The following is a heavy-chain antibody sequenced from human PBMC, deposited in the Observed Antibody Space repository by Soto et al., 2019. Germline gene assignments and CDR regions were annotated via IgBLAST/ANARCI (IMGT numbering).Heavy chain of an antibody. CDR3: ARGRSSGYYYFDY. J-gene: IGHJ4*02. D-gene: IGHD3-22*01. Sequence: PGGSLRLSCAASGFTFSSYDMHWVRQATGKGLEWVSTINTAGDTYYPDSVKGQFTISRENAKNSLYLQINSLKAGDTAVFYCARGRSSGYYYFDYWGLVTLVTVSS. CDR1: GFTFSSYD. V-gene: IGHV3-13*04. CDR2: INTAGDT.